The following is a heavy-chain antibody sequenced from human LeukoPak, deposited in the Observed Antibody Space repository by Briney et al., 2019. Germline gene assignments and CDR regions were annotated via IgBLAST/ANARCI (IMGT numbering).Heavy chain of an antibody. CDR1: GGTFSSYA. CDR3: ARSTSHYYDSSGYLQNDY. V-gene: IGHV1-69*06. D-gene: IGHD3-22*01. CDR2: IIPIFGTA. J-gene: IGHJ4*02. Sequence: ASVKVSCKASGGTFSSYAISWVRQAPGQGLEWMGGIIPIFGTANYAQKFQGRVTITADKSTSTAYMELSSLRSEDTAVYYCARSTSHYYDSSGYLQNDYWGQGTLVTVSS.